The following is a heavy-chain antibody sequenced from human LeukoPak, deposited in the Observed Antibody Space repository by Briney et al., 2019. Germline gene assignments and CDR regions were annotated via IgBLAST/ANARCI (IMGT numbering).Heavy chain of an antibody. CDR3: AKDQPATKCSTSCPEPYYFDY. D-gene: IGHD2-2*01. Sequence: ASVKVSCKASGYAFTSYDINWVRQATGQGLEWMGWMNPNSGNTGYAQKFQGRVTITRNTSISTAYMELSSLRAEDTAVYYCAKDQPATKCSTSCPEPYYFDYWGQGTLVTVSS. J-gene: IGHJ4*02. CDR2: MNPNSGNT. V-gene: IGHV1-8*03. CDR1: GYAFTSYD.